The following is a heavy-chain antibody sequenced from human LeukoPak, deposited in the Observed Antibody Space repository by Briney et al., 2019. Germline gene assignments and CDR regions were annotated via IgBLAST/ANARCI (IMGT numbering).Heavy chain of an antibody. J-gene: IGHJ4*02. CDR1: GDSITSRNDY. Sequence: SETLSLTCTVSGDSITSRNDYWGWIRQPPGKGLEWIGHIYYSGNILYSPSLKSRVTISVDTSKNQFSLKLSSVTAADTAVYYCARSGYSNFDYWGQGTLVTVSS. CDR2: IYYSGNI. D-gene: IGHD3-3*01. V-gene: IGHV4-39*07. CDR3: ARSGYSNFDY.